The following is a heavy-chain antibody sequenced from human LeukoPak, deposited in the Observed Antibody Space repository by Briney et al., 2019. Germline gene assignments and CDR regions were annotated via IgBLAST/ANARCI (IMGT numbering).Heavy chain of an antibody. J-gene: IGHJ5*02. CDR2: IYHSGST. CDR3: ARLIAVPAGPNWFDP. Sequence: SETLSLTCAVSGGSISSSNWWSWVRQPPGKGLEWIGEIYHSGSTNYNPSLKSRVTISVDKSKNQFPLKLSSVTAADTAVYCCARLIAVPAGPNWFDPWGQGTLVTVSS. CDR1: GGSISSSNW. V-gene: IGHV4-4*01. D-gene: IGHD2-2*01.